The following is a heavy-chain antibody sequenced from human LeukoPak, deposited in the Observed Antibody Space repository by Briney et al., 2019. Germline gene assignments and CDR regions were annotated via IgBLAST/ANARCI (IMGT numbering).Heavy chain of an antibody. CDR1: GGSISTYY. D-gene: IGHD4-17*01. CDR3: ARTGSTVTMLYPFDH. Sequence: SETLSLTCTVSGGSISTYYWSWIRQPPGKGLEWIGYIYYSGSTDSNPSLKSRVSISVDTSKNQFSLKLSSVTAADTAVYYCARTGSTVTMLYPFDHWDQGTLVTVSS. CDR2: IYYSGST. J-gene: IGHJ4*02. V-gene: IGHV4-59*01.